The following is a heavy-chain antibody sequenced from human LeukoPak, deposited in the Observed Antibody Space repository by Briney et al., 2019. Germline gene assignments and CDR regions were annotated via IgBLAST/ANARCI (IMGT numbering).Heavy chain of an antibody. CDR1: GGSISSHY. CDR2: IYYSGST. V-gene: IGHV4-59*11. Sequence: PSETLSLTCTVSGGSISSHYWSWIRQPPGKELEWIGYIYYSGSTNYNPSLKSRVTISVDTSKNQFSLKLSSVTAADTAVYYCARSNSSSWYYVFDYWGQGTLVTVSS. CDR3: ARSNSSSWYYVFDY. D-gene: IGHD6-13*01. J-gene: IGHJ4*02.